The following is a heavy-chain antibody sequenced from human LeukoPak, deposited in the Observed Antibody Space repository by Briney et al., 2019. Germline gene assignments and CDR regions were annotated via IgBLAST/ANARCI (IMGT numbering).Heavy chain of an antibody. J-gene: IGHJ4*02. V-gene: IGHV6-1*01. D-gene: IGHD3-10*01. CDR1: GDTVSTNSAT. CDR2: TYYRSKFYN. Sequence: SQTLSLTCAISGDTVSTNSATWNWIRQSPSRGLEWLVWTYYRSKFYNDYAVSMKSPITINSDTTKKQFSLQLNSVIPEDTAVDYCARGIAGCKGLFDYWGQGTMVTVSS. CDR3: ARGIAGCKGLFDY.